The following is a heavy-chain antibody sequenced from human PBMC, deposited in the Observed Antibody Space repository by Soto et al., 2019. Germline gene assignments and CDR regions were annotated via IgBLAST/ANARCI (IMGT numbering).Heavy chain of an antibody. V-gene: IGHV1-18*01. J-gene: IGHJ6*02. D-gene: IGHD2-8*01. CDR2: VSGYNGDT. CDR3: AKNGQPPYYYYGKDV. Sequence: QGQLVQSGPEVKKPGASVKVSCKASGYTFSRYGISWVRQAPGQGLEWMGWVSGYNGDTKYAQKVQGRVTMTIDTSTYTAYMELRSLTSDDTAKYYCAKNGQPPYYYYGKDVWGQGTTVTVYS. CDR1: GYTFSRYG.